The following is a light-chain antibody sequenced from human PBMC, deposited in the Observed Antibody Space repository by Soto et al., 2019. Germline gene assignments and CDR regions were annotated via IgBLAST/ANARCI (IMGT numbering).Light chain of an antibody. Sequence: QSALTQPASVSGSPGQSITISCTGSSSDIGDYKYASWYKQHPGKAPKLMIYDVSNRPSGVSNRFSGSKSGNTASLTISGLQAEDEAHYYCSSYTGINFVIFGGGTKVTVL. CDR3: SSYTGINFVI. CDR1: SSDIGDYKY. V-gene: IGLV2-14*01. J-gene: IGLJ2*01. CDR2: DVS.